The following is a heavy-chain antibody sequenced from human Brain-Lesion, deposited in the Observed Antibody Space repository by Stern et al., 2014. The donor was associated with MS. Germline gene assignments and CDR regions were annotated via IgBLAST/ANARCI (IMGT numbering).Heavy chain of an antibody. Sequence: MQLVESGPGLVKPSETLSLTCTVAGGSVSSASYAWAWIRQPPGKGLEWIGTIYYSGNTYYSPSLTSRLTISLATSKNQFSLQLRSVTAADTAVYYCAGEEDIRYCSGGSCTGNWFDPWGQGTLVTVSS. V-gene: IGHV4-39*01. CDR3: AGEEDIRYCSGGSCTGNWFDP. CDR2: IYYSGNT. CDR1: GGSVSSASYA. D-gene: IGHD2-15*01. J-gene: IGHJ5*02.